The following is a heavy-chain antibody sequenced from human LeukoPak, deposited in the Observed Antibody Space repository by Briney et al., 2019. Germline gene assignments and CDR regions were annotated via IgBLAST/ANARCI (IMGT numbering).Heavy chain of an antibody. Sequence: SGTLSLTCAVSGGSISRSNWWSWVRHPPGKGLEWIGEVYHSGSTNNNPSLKSRVTISIDKSKHQFSLKLTSVTAADTAVYYCAGGDYSSSFDFWGQGTMVTVSS. CDR1: GGSISRSNW. CDR2: VYHSGST. CDR3: AGGDYSSSFDF. D-gene: IGHD6-13*01. V-gene: IGHV4-4*02. J-gene: IGHJ3*01.